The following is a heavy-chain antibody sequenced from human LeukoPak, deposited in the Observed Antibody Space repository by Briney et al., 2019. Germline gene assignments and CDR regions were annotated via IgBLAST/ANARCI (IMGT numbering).Heavy chain of an antibody. CDR1: GYTFTSYD. J-gene: IGHJ4*02. CDR3: ERGPPIRSDY. V-gene: IGHV1-8*03. Sequence: GASLKVSCKASGYTFTSYDINWVRQATGQGLEWRGWMNANSGNTGYAQKFQGRVTITRNTSISTVYMELSSLRPEDRAVYYCERGPPIRSDYWGQGTLVTVSS. CDR2: MNANSGNT.